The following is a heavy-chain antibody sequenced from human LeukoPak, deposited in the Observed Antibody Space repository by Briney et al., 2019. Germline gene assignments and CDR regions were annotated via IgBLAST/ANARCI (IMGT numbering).Heavy chain of an antibody. CDR3: ARDRDSDFEWGPYDP. J-gene: IGHJ5*02. CDR2: TYYRSKWSN. V-gene: IGHV6-1*01. D-gene: IGHD4-11*01. Sequence: QTLSLTCAISGERVSSNTASWNWFRQSPSRGLEWLGRTYYRSKWSNDYAPSVKGRITINADTSRNQFSLHLNSVTPEDTAVYFCARDRDSDFEWGPYDPWGQGTLVVVSS. CDR1: GERVSSNTAS.